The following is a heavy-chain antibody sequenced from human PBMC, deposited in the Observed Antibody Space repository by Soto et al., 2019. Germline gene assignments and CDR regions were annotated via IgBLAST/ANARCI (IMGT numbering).Heavy chain of an antibody. D-gene: IGHD2-15*01. CDR3: AREFHSALSCSGGSCYSLDY. J-gene: IGHJ4*02. V-gene: IGHV1-46*03. Sequence: GASVKVSCKASGYTFTSYYMHWVRQAPGQGLEWMGIINPSGGSTSYAQKFQGRVTMTRDTSTSTVYMELSSLRSEDTAVYYCAREFHSALSCSGGSCYSLDYWGQGTLVTVSS. CDR2: INPSGGST. CDR1: GYTFTSYY.